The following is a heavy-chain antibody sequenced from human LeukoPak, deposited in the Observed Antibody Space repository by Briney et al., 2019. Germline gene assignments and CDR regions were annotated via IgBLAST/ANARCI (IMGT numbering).Heavy chain of an antibody. Sequence: PGGSLRLSCAASGFTFSNAWMSWVRQAPGKGLEWVGRIKSKTDGGTTDYAAPVKGRFTISRDDSKNTLYLQMNSLKTEDTAVYYCWLYLNDDDAFDIWGQGTMVTVSS. CDR2: IKSKTDGGTT. J-gene: IGHJ3*02. D-gene: IGHD1-1*01. CDR1: GFTFSNAW. CDR3: WLYLNDDDAFDI. V-gene: IGHV3-15*01.